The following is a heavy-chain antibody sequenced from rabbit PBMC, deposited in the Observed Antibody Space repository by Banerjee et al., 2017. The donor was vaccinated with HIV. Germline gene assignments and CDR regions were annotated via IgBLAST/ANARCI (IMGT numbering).Heavy chain of an antibody. CDR2: GYAGSSGST. CDR3: AGDAGSSFSSYGMDL. Sequence: QSLEESGGGLVKPGASLTLTCKASGFSFNSGYDMCWVRQAPGKGLEWIACGYAGSSGSTYSATWAKGRFTCSKTSSTTVTLQMPSLTAAATATYFCAGDAGSSFSSYGMDLWGQGTLVTVS. CDR1: GFSFNSGYD. J-gene: IGHJ6*01. D-gene: IGHD8-1*01. V-gene: IGHV1S40*01.